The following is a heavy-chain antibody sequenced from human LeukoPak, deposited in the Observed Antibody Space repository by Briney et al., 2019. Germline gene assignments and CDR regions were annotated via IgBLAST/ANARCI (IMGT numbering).Heavy chain of an antibody. CDR2: ITGSGGST. CDR3: AKDLRYDFWSGYYFGDAFGI. V-gene: IGHV3-23*01. CDR1: GFAFNSYA. J-gene: IGHJ3*02. D-gene: IGHD3-3*01. Sequence: PGGSLRLSCAASGFAFNSYAMTWVRQAPGKGLEWVSSITGSGGSTYYADSVKGRFTISRDNSKNTLYLQMNSLRAEDTAVYYCAKDLRYDFWSGYYFGDAFGIWGQGTMVTVSS.